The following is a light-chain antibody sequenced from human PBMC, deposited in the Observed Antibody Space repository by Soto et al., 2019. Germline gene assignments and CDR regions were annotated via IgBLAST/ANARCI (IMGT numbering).Light chain of an antibody. CDR2: KAS. V-gene: IGKV1-5*03. CDR1: QTISSW. CDR3: QQYNNWPPRT. J-gene: IGKJ1*01. Sequence: DIQMTQSPSTLSASVGDRVTITCRASQTISSWLAWYQQKPGKAPKLLIYKASTLKSGVPSRFSGSGSGTEFTLTISSLRSEDFAVYYCQQYNNWPPRTFGQGTKVDIK.